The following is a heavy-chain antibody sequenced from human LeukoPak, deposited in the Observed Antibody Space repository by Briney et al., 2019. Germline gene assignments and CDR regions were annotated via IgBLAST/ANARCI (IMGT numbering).Heavy chain of an antibody. D-gene: IGHD6-13*01. V-gene: IGHV3-23*01. J-gene: IGHJ4*02. CDR2: ISGSGSST. CDR3: AKEYSSSWYAYYFDH. Sequence: PGGSLRLSCAASGXTFSSYAMSWVRQAPGKGLEWVSVISGSGSSTFYADSVKGRFTISRDNSKNTVYLQMKSLRAEDTAVYYCAKEYSSSWYAYYFDHWGQGTLVTVSS. CDR1: GXTFSSYA.